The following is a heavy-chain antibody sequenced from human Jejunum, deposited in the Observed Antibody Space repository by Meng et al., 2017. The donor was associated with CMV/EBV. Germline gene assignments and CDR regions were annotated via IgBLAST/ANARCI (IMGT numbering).Heavy chain of an antibody. CDR3: ARDYCSSTSCYSRHNWFDP. J-gene: IGHJ5*02. CDR2: IITILGIA. Sequence: FSSYTISWVRQAPGQGLEWMGRIITILGIANYAQKFQGRVTITADKSTSTAYMELSSLRSEDTAVYYCARDYCSSTSCYSRHNWFDPWGQGTLVTVSS. CDR1: FSSYT. V-gene: IGHV1-69*04. D-gene: IGHD2-2*01.